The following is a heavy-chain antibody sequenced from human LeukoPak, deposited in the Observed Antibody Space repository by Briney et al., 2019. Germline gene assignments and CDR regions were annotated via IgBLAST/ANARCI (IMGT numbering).Heavy chain of an antibody. CDR1: GYTFTSYY. J-gene: IGHJ4*02. V-gene: IGHV1-46*01. CDR2: VDPSGGTT. Sequence: GASVKVSCKASGYTFTSYYLHWMRQAPGQGLEWMGIVDPSGGTTNYAQKFQGRVTLTRDTSTSTVYMVLSSLRSEDTAVYYCARAGYNWNYVGHWGQGTLVTVSS. CDR3: ARAGYNWNYVGH. D-gene: IGHD1-7*01.